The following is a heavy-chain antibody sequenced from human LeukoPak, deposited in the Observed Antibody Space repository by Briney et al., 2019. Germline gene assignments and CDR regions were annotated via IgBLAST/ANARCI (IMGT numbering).Heavy chain of an antibody. CDR2: ISYDGSNK. CDR3: AREDGDYGFDY. D-gene: IGHD4-17*01. J-gene: IGHJ4*02. V-gene: IGHV3-30*05. CDR1: GFTFSSYG. Sequence: GGSLRLSCAASGFTFSSYGMHWVRQAPGKGLEWVAVISYDGSNKYYADSVKGRFTISRDNSKNTLYLQMNSLRAEGTAVYYCAREDGDYGFDYWGQGTLVTVSS.